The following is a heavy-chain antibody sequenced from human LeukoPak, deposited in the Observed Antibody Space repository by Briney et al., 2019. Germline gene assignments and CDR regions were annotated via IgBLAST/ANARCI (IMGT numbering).Heavy chain of an antibody. V-gene: IGHV3-48*04. CDR2: ISSSGSTI. D-gene: IGHD1/OR15-1a*01. Sequence: GGSLRLSCAVSGFTFSSFAMSWVRQAPGKGLEWVSYISSSGSTIYYADSVKGRFTISRDNAKNSLYLQMNSLRAEDTAVYYCATGGRSGVALEQWGQGTLVTVSS. J-gene: IGHJ4*02. CDR3: ATGGRSGVALEQ. CDR1: GFTFSSFA.